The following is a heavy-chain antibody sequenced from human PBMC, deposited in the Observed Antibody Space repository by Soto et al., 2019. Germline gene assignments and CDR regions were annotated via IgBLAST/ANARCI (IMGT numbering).Heavy chain of an antibody. CDR2: VWYDGSNK. D-gene: IGHD3-10*01. V-gene: IGHV3-33*01. J-gene: IGHJ4*02. Sequence: QVQLVESGGGLVQPGRSLRLSCAASGFTFSSDGMHWVRQAPGKRLEWVAVVWYDGSNKYYADSVKGRFTISRDNYKNTLYLQMNRLRAEDTAVYYCARNKGYYGSGSYYGYWGQGPLVSVSS. CDR1: GFTFSSDG. CDR3: ARNKGYYGSGSYYGY.